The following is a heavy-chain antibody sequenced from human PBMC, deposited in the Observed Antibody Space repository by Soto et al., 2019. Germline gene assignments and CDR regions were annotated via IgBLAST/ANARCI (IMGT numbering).Heavy chain of an antibody. CDR1: GYTFTSYG. J-gene: IGHJ4*02. CDR2: IRAYNGNT. D-gene: IGHD5-18*01. CDR3: ASSLLVGYGLEGESD. V-gene: IGHV1-18*01. Sequence: QVQLVQSGAEVKKPGASVKVSCKASGYTFTSYGISWVRQAPGQGLEWMGWIRAYNGNTNYAQKLQGIVTMTTDTSTSTAYMELRSLLSDETAVYYCASSLLVGYGLEGESDWGQGTLVTVSS.